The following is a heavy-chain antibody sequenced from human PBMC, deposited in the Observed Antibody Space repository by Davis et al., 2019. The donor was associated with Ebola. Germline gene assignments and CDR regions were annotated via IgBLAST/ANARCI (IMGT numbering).Heavy chain of an antibody. D-gene: IGHD3-3*01. Sequence: SCAASGFTFSSYAMRWVRQAPGKGLEWVSAISGSGGSTYYADSVKGRFTISRDNSKKTLYLQMNSLRAEDTAVYYCAKSGLSFGVVKYHYGMDVWGKGTTVTVSS. CDR1: GFTFSSYA. CDR3: AKSGLSFGVVKYHYGMDV. V-gene: IGHV3-23*01. J-gene: IGHJ6*04. CDR2: ISGSGGST.